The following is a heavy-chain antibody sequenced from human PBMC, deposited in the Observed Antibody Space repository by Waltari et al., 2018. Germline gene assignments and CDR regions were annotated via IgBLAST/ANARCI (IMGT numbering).Heavy chain of an antibody. CDR3: ANTAYRSSTSYTPLDY. Sequence: QVQLVQSGAEVKKPGSSVKVSCKASGGTFSSYAIRWVRQAPGQGLEWMGGIIPIFGTANYAQKFQGRVTITADESTSTAYMELSSLRSEDTAVYYCANTAYRSSTSYTPLDYWGQGTRVTVSS. V-gene: IGHV1-69*01. CDR1: GGTFSSYA. J-gene: IGHJ4*02. D-gene: IGHD2-2*01. CDR2: IIPIFGTA.